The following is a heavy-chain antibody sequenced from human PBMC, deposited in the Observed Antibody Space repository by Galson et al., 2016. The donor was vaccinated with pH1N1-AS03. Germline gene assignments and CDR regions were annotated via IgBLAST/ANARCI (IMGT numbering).Heavy chain of an antibody. V-gene: IGHV3-13*01. J-gene: IGHJ6*04. D-gene: IGHD7-27*01. CDR1: GFTFSRKD. CDR2: IAIASNT. Sequence: SLRLSCAASGFTFSRKDMHWVRQPAGKPLEWVSSIAIASNTYYLDSVKGRFTISRENGKNSVYLQMNTLTDEDSAVYYCAVWGATDGTHGMDVWGSGTTVTVSS. CDR3: AVWGATDGTHGMDV.